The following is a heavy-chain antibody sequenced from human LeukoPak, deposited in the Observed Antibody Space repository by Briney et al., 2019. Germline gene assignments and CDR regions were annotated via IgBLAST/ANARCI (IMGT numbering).Heavy chain of an antibody. Sequence: SETLSLTCTVSGGSISSSSYYWGWIRQPPGKGLEWIGSIYYSGSTYYNPSLKSRVTISVDTSKNQFSLKLSSVTAADTAVYYCARRSINVWVSNGLDYWGQGTLVTVSS. D-gene: IGHD3-16*01. V-gene: IGHV4-39*07. J-gene: IGHJ4*02. CDR1: GGSISSSSYY. CDR2: IYYSGST. CDR3: ARRSINVWVSNGLDY.